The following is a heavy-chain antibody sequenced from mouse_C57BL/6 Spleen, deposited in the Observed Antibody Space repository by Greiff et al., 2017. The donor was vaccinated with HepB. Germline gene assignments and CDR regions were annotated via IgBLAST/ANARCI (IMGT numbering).Heavy chain of an antibody. D-gene: IGHD4-1*01. V-gene: IGHV3-1*01. Sequence: DVKLVESGPGMVKPSQSLSLTCTVTGYSITSGYDWHWIRHFPGNKLEWMGYISYSGSTNYNPSLKSRISITHDTSKNHFFLKLNSVTTEDTATYYCARGTGTGYFDYWGQGTTLTVSS. CDR3: ARGTGTGYFDY. CDR2: ISYSGST. CDR1: GYSITSGYD. J-gene: IGHJ2*01.